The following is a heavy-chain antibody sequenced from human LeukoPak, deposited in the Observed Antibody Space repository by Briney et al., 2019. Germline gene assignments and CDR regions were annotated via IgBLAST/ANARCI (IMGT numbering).Heavy chain of an antibody. CDR1: AGSISSGDYY. J-gene: IGHJ4*02. CDR2: IYYSGST. Sequence: SETLSLTCTVSAGSISSGDYYWSWIRQPPGKGLEWIGYIYYSGSTDYNPSLKSRVTRSVDTSKNQFSLKLSSVTAADTAVYYCARGRAYYYDSSGYYPPLIDYWGQGTLVTVSS. V-gene: IGHV4-30-4*08. D-gene: IGHD3-22*01. CDR3: ARGRAYYYDSSGYYPPLIDY.